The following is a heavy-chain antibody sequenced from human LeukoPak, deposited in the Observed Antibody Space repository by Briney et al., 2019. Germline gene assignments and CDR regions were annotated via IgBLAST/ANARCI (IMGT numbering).Heavy chain of an antibody. CDR2: IYYSGST. CDR3: ARGGIQIFDY. V-gene: IGHV4-59*01. J-gene: IGHJ4*02. D-gene: IGHD1-1*01. CDR1: GGSISSYY. Sequence: SETLSLTCTVSGGSISSYYWSWIRQPPGKGLEWIGYIYYSGSTNYNPSLKSRVTISVDTSKNQFSLKLSSVTAADTAVYYCARGGIQIFDYWGQGTLVTVSS.